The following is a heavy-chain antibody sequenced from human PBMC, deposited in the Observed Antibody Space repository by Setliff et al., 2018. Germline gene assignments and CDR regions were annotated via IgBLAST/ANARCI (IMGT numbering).Heavy chain of an antibody. Sequence: SETLSLTCTVSGGSISSGGYYWSWIRQHPGKGLEWIGYIYYSGSTYYNPSLKSRVTMSVDTSKNQFSLKLSSVTAADTAVYYCARAPRNFGVVINYYYYYYGMDVWGQGTTVTVSS. CDR1: GGSISSGGYY. V-gene: IGHV4-31*03. J-gene: IGHJ6*02. D-gene: IGHD3-3*01. CDR2: IYYSGST. CDR3: ARAPRNFGVVINYYYYYYGMDV.